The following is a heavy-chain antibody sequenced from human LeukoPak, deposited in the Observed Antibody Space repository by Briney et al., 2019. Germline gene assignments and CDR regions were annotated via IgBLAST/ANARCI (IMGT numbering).Heavy chain of an antibody. CDR1: GGSISTYF. J-gene: IGHJ4*02. Sequence: KPSETLSLTCTVSGGSISTYFWSWIRQPAGKGLEWIGRIYTSGSTNCNPSLKSRVTMSVDTSKNQFSLKLSSVTAADTAVYYCARHGLEYDSSGYNFDYWGQGTLVTVSS. CDR2: IYTSGST. V-gene: IGHV4-4*07. D-gene: IGHD3-22*01. CDR3: ARHGLEYDSSGYNFDY.